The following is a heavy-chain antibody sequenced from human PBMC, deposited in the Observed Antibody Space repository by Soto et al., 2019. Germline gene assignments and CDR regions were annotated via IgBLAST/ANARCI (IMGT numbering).Heavy chain of an antibody. D-gene: IGHD3-16*01. CDR1: GFTFSSYA. J-gene: IGHJ3*02. CDR3: AGGGYGNPFDI. Sequence: QVQLVESGGGVVQPGNSLRLSCAASGFTFSSYAMHWCRQAPGKGLEWVAVISYDGSNKYYADSVKGRFTFSRANSKNTLYLQINSLRVEDTAVYYCAGGGYGNPFDIWGQGTMVTVSS. V-gene: IGHV3-30-3*01. CDR2: ISYDGSNK.